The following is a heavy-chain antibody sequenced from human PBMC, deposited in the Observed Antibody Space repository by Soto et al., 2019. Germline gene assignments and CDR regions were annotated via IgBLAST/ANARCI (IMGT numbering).Heavy chain of an antibody. CDR1: GYTFTSYA. D-gene: IGHD2-2*01. CDR2: INAGNGNT. V-gene: IGHV1-3*01. J-gene: IGHJ5*02. CDR3: ARADIVVDSWFDP. Sequence: EASVKVSCKASGYTFTSYAMHWVRQAPGQRLEWMGWINAGNGNTKYSQKFQGRVTITRDTSASTAYMELSSLRSEDTAVYYCARADIVVDSWFDPWGQGTLVTVSS.